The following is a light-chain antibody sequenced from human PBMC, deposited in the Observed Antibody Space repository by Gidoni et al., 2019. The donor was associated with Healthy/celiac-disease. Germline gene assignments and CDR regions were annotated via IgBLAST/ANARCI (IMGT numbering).Light chain of an antibody. V-gene: IGKV1-8*01. CDR2: AAS. CDR3: QQYYSYPLT. CDR1: QGISSY. J-gene: IGKJ4*01. Sequence: IPMTQSPSSFSASTGDRVTITCRASQGISSYLDWYQQKPGKAPKLLIYAASTLQSGVPSRFSGSGSGTDFTLTISCLQSEDFATYYCQQYYSYPLTFGGGTKVEIK.